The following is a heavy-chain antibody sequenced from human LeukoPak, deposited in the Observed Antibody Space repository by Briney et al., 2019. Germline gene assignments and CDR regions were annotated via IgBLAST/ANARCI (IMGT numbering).Heavy chain of an antibody. CDR3: VKDKDLGTTAYWLE. CDR1: GFSFGSFP. J-gene: IGHJ1*01. CDR2: IASDGSNT. Sequence: GRSLRLSCAASGFSFGSFPMHWVRQTPDKGLAWVAVIASDGSNTYYADSVSGRFTISRDNSNNTLYLQLNSLRAEDTAVYYCVKDKDLGTTAYWLEWGQGTLVTVSS. V-gene: IGHV3-30*04. D-gene: IGHD3-9*01.